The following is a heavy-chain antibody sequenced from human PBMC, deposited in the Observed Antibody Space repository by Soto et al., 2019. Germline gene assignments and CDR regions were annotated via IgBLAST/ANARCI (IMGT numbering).Heavy chain of an antibody. CDR2: VYYSGGA. CDR1: GVSIHNSHSF. V-gene: IGHV4-39*01. D-gene: IGHD2-15*01. Sequence: PEETLSLTCAASGVSIHNSHSFWGWIRQPPGKGLEFIGSVYYSGGANYNPSLESRVTVSIDTSNNQFSLRVNSVTAADTAVYYCGRVVEGATRHTDFDSWGQGILVTVSS. CDR3: GRVVEGATRHTDFDS. J-gene: IGHJ5*01.